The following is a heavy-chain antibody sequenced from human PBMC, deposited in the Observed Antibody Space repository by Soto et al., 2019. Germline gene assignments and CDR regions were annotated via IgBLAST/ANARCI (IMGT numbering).Heavy chain of an antibody. D-gene: IGHD3-16*02. Sequence: ESLKISCQGSGHSFASYWIGWVRQMPGKDLEWMGIIYPGDSDTRYSPSFQGQVTISADKSLRTAYLQWTSLKASDTALYYCARTRSFTLGFYYDGMDVWGQGTTVTVSS. CDR1: GHSFASYW. CDR2: IYPGDSDT. J-gene: IGHJ6*02. CDR3: ARTRSFTLGFYYDGMDV. V-gene: IGHV5-51*01.